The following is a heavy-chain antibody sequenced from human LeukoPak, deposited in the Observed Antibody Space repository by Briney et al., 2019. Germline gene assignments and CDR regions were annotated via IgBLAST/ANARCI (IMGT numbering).Heavy chain of an antibody. J-gene: IGHJ6*03. CDR1: GFTFSSYW. CDR2: IKQDGNEK. CDR3: ARDSSTGFWSGYSYYYYYMDV. D-gene: IGHD3-3*01. Sequence: GGSLRLSCAASGFTFSSYWMSWVRQAPGKGLEWVANIKQDGNEKYYVDSVKGRFTISRDNAKNSLYLQMNSLRAEDTAVYYRARDSSTGFWSGYSYYYYYMDVWGKGTTVTVSS. V-gene: IGHV3-7*01.